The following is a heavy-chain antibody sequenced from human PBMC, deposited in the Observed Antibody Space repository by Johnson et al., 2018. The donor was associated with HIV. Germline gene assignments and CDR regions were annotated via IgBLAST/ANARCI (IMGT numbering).Heavy chain of an antibody. V-gene: IGHV3-9*01. CDR3: ANQGEDALDI. Sequence: VQLVESGGGVVRPGGFLRLSCAASGFPFDDYAMHWVRQAPGKGLEWVSGISWHSGRIGYAVSLKGRFTISRDNAKNSLYLQMNSLRAEDTALYYCANQGEDALDIWGQGTMVTVSS. CDR2: ISWHSGRI. CDR1: GFPFDDYA. J-gene: IGHJ3*02.